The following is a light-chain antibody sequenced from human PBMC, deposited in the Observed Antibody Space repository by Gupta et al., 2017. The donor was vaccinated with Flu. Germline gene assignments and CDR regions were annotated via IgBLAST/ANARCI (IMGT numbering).Light chain of an antibody. CDR2: SSS. CDR1: QSIATY. V-gene: IGKV1-39*01. CDR3: QQSYRIPWT. Sequence: DIQMTQSPSSLSASIGDRVSITCRASQSIATYLNWYQQKPGTAPQVLIFSSSNLQSGVPSRFSGSGSGTEFTLTISGLQAEDFATYYCQQSYRIPWTFGQGTRVDIK. J-gene: IGKJ1*01.